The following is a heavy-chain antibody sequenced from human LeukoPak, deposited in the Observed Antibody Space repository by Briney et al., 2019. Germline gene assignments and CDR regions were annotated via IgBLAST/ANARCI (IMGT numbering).Heavy chain of an antibody. D-gene: IGHD6-13*01. CDR1: GGSISSSSYY. CDR2: IYYSGST. J-gene: IGHJ6*02. V-gene: IGHV4-39*07. CDR3: ARDPVTYSSSWLPLPYGMDV. Sequence: PSETLSLTCTVSGGSISSSSYYWGWIRQPPGKGLEWIGSIYYSGSTYYNPSLKSRVTISVDTSKNQFSLKLSSVTAADTAVYYCARDPVTYSSSWLPLPYGMDVWGQGTTVTVSS.